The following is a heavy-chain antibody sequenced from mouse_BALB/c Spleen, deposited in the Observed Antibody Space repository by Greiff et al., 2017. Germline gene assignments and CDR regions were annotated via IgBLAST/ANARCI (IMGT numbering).Heavy chain of an antibody. CDR3: ARERYFDY. Sequence: EVKVVESGGGLVQPGGSRKLSCAASGFTFSSFGMHWVRQAPEKGLEWVAYISSGSSTIYYADTVKGRFTISRDNPKNTLFLQMTSLRSENTAMYYCARERYFDYWGQGTTLTVSS. J-gene: IGHJ2*01. CDR1: GFTFSSFG. V-gene: IGHV5-17*02. CDR2: ISSGSSTI.